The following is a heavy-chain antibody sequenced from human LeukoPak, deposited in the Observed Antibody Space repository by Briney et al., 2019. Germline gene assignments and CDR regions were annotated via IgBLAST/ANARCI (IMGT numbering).Heavy chain of an antibody. CDR2: IYFTGST. V-gene: IGHV4-59*08. Sequence: PSETLSLTCTVSGDSIRSYYWSWIRQAPGKGLEWIGYIYFTGSTKYNPSLKSRVTIAVDTSENQLSLKLNSVTAADTAVYYCARHYYDSSGYYYSSKNYFDSWGRDPWSPSPQ. CDR1: GDSIRSYY. D-gene: IGHD3-22*01. CDR3: ARHYYDSSGYYYSSKNYFDS. J-gene: IGHJ4*02.